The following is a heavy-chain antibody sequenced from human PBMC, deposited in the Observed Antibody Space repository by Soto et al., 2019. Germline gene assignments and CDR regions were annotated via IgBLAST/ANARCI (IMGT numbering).Heavy chain of an antibody. CDR1: GYTFSSYG. CDR2: ISAYNGNT. V-gene: IGHV1-18*01. J-gene: IGHJ4*02. Sequence: QVQLVQSGAEVKKPGASVKVSCKASGYTFSSYGISWVRQAPGQGLEWMGWISAYNGNTNYAQKLQGRVTMTTDTSTITAYMEMRRLRSDDTSVYYCARRDYPLDYWGQGTLVTVSS. D-gene: IGHD4-17*01. CDR3: ARRDYPLDY.